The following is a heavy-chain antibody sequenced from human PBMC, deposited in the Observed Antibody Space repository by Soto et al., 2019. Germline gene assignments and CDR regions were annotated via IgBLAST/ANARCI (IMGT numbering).Heavy chain of an antibody. CDR1: GFTFSNYA. V-gene: IGHV3-30*04. Sequence: QVQLVESGGGEVQPGRSLRLSCAASGFTFSNYAIHWVRQAPGKGLELVASISYDGSNKYYAESVKGRLTISRDNPRNTVYILMRSLTTEDTAVYYCAKDLRLGITMIAIEIHYWGHGTLVTVS. CDR2: ISYDGSNK. J-gene: IGHJ4*01. CDR3: AKDLRLGITMIAIEIHY. D-gene: IGHD3-22*01.